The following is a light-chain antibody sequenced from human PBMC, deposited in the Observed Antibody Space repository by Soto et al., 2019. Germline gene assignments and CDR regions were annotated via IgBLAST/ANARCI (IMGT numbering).Light chain of an antibody. V-gene: IGKV3-20*01. CDR3: QHYQGGHPIA. Sequence: ENMLTQSPDTLSLYPRESATLSCRASQSVSARLAWYKHKPGQPPRLLISDVFNRASGVAERFSGSGSETDFTLIIRRLEPEDSALYYCQHYQGGHPIAFGQGTRLEIK. J-gene: IGKJ5*01. CDR2: DVF. CDR1: QSVSAR.